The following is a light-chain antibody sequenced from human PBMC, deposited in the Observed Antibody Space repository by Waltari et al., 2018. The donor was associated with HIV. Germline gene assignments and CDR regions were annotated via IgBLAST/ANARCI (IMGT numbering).Light chain of an antibody. J-gene: IGKJ2*01. CDR3: QQYINWPPYT. CDR1: QRISTS. V-gene: IGKV3-15*01. Sequence: EIVMTQSPATLSFSPGERVALSCTASQRISTSLAWYQQKPGPAPRLLIYDATTRATDIPARFSSSGSGTEFTLTISSLQSEDFAIYYCQQYINWPPYTFGQGTKLEI. CDR2: DAT.